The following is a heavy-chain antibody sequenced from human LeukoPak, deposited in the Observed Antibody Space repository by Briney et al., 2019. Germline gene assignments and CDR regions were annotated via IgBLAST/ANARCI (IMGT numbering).Heavy chain of an antibody. D-gene: IGHD3-22*01. CDR3: ARAGYYYDSSGYYRTLYFDY. J-gene: IGHJ4*02. Sequence: PGGSLRLSCAASGFTFSAYGMHWVRQAPGKGLEWVSILSNDGSDKYYADSVEGRFTISRDNSMNILYLQMNSLRAEDTAVYYCARAGYYYDSSGYYRTLYFDYWGQGTLVTVSS. CDR2: LSNDGSDK. CDR1: GFTFSAYG. V-gene: IGHV3-30*03.